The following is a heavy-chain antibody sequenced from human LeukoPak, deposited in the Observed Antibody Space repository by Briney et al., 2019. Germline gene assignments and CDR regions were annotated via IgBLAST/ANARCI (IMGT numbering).Heavy chain of an antibody. J-gene: IGHJ4*02. CDR1: GFSVSSNY. CDR2: LYSDGNT. CDR3: AKEGHIVLMVYAIDY. V-gene: IGHV3-53*01. D-gene: IGHD2-8*01. Sequence: GGSLRLSCAASGFSVSSNYMSWVRQGPGKGLEWVSVLYSDGNTHYADSVNGRFTISRDNSRNTLYLQMNSLRAEDTAVYYCAKEGHIVLMVYAIDYWGQGTLVTVSS.